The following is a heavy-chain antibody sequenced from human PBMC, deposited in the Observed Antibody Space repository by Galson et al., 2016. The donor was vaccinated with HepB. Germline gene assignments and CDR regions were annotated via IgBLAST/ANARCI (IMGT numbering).Heavy chain of an antibody. V-gene: IGHV3-23*01. CDR1: GFIFSKFA. D-gene: IGHD1-26*01. CDR2: ISESGDKT. Sequence: SLRLSCAASGFIFSKFAMVWFRQTPGKGLEWLSSISESGDKTYYADSVKSRLTISRDNSRSTLYLQMNSLRAEDTAVYYCAKYGAASYFSWGQGTLVTVSS. CDR3: AKYGAASYFS. J-gene: IGHJ5*02.